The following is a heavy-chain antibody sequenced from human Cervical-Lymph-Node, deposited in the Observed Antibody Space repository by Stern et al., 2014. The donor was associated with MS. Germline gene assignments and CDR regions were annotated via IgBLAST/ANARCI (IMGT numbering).Heavy chain of an antibody. CDR3: ATYRRTEGNEY. D-gene: IGHD1-14*01. J-gene: IGHJ4*02. CDR2: IYTSGTSDTT. CDR1: SGSISNYY. V-gene: IGHV4-4*07. Sequence: QVQLQESGPGLVKPSETLSLTCTVSSGSISNYYWSWIRQPPGKGLEWIGRIYTSGTSDTTNYNPSLKSRVTISVDTSKNHFSLWLSSVTAADTAVYYCATYRRTEGNEYWGQGTLVTVSS.